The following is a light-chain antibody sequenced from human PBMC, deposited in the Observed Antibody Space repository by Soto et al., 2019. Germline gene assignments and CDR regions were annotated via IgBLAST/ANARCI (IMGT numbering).Light chain of an antibody. CDR1: SGYNNYA. CDR3: QTWGTGIQV. V-gene: IGLV4-69*01. CDR2: VNTDGSH. Sequence: QPVLTQSPSASASLGASVKLTCTLSSGYNNYAIAWHQQQPEKGPRYLVRVNTDGSHTKGDQIPDRFSGSSSGAERYLTISSLQSEDEAEYYCQTWGTGIQVFGGGTKLTVL. J-gene: IGLJ3*02.